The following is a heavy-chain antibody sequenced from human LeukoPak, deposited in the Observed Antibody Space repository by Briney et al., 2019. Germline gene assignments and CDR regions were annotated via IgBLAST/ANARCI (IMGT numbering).Heavy chain of an antibody. Sequence: PGGSLRLSCVASGFTFSGSYLSWVRQAPGKELEWVSVIYRDGETYYAGSVKGRFTISRDNSKNTVYLQMTNLRVEDTAVYFCARGYCTATDCHGGWWFHLWGQGTLVGVSS. CDR2: IYRDGET. D-gene: IGHD2-8*02. CDR3: ARGYCTATDCHGGWWFHL. J-gene: IGHJ5*02. CDR1: GFTFSGSY. V-gene: IGHV3-53*01.